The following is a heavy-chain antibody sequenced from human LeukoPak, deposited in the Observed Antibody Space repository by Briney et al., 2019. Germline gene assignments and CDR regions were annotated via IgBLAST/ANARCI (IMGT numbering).Heavy chain of an antibody. V-gene: IGHV3-21*04. J-gene: IGHJ5*02. CDR3: AKGGIAVAGTWFDP. CDR2: ISSSSSYI. D-gene: IGHD6-19*01. Sequence: GGSLRLSCAASGFTFSSNSMNWVRQAPGKGLEWVSSISSSSSYIYYADSLKGRFTISRDNAKNSLYLQMNSLRAEDMALYYCAKGGIAVAGTWFDPWGQGTLVTVSS. CDR1: GFTFSSNS.